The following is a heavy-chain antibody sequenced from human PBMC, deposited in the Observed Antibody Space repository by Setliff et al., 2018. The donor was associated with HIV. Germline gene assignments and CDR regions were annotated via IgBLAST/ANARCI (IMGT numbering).Heavy chain of an antibody. CDR2: ISSSGATI. V-gene: IGHV3-11*01. Sequence: GGSLRLSCAASGFTFSASYMTWIRQAPGKGLEWVAHISSSGATIYYVDSVKGRFTISRDSAKNSLYLQMNSLRSEDTAIYYCAKGEATLNTPLDYWGQGTLVTVSS. D-gene: IGHD1-26*01. J-gene: IGHJ4*02. CDR1: GFTFSASY. CDR3: AKGEATLNTPLDY.